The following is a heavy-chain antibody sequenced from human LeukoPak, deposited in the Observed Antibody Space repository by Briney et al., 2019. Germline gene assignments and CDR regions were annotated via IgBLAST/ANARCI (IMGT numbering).Heavy chain of an antibody. CDR3: ARGYYDFWSAVFAFDI. CDR1: GYTFTNYG. Sequence: RASVKVSCRASGYTFTNYGFSWVRQAPGQGLEWMGWMNPNSGNTGYAQKFQGRVTITRNTSISTAYMELSSLRSEDTAVYYCARGYYDFWSAVFAFDIWGQGTMVTVSS. CDR2: MNPNSGNT. V-gene: IGHV1-8*03. D-gene: IGHD3-3*01. J-gene: IGHJ3*02.